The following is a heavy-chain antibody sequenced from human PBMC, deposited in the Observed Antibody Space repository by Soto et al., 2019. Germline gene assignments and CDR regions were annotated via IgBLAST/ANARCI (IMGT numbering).Heavy chain of an antibody. J-gene: IGHJ4*02. CDR2: ISASGDGT. D-gene: IGHD3-10*01. Sequence: EVQLLESGGGLVQPGGSLRLSCAASGFTFSSFAMSWVRQAPGKGLEWVSAISASGDGTYYADSVKGRFTITRDNSKNTLYRQMSSLRADDTAVYYCAKVDGFIWFELDSWGQGTLVTVSS. V-gene: IGHV3-23*01. CDR1: GFTFSSFA. CDR3: AKVDGFIWFELDS.